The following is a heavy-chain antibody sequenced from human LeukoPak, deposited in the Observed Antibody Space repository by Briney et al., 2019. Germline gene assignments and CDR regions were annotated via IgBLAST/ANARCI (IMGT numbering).Heavy chain of an antibody. V-gene: IGHV3-23*01. CDR3: AKAQYSSSWYEFDP. CDR1: GGSIGTYF. D-gene: IGHD6-13*01. CDR2: ISGSGGST. J-gene: IGHJ5*02. Sequence: PSETLSLTCTVSGGSIGTYFWSWIRQPPGKGLEWVSAISGSGGSTYYADSVKGRFTISRDNSKNTLYLQMNSLRAEDTAVYYCAKAQYSSSWYEFDPWGQGTLVTVSS.